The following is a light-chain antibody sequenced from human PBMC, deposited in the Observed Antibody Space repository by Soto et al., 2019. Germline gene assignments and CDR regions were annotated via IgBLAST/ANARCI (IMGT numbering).Light chain of an antibody. V-gene: IGLV1-44*01. CDR3: AAWDDNLGGLVL. J-gene: IGLJ3*02. CDR1: TSNIGKNT. Sequence: QSVLTQPPSASGTPGQSVTISCSETTSNIGKNTVNWYQKLPGTAPKLLIYKNDQRPSGVPDRFSGSKSGTSASLAVSGLHSEDEAEYYCAAWDDNLGGLVLFGGGTKLTVL. CDR2: KND.